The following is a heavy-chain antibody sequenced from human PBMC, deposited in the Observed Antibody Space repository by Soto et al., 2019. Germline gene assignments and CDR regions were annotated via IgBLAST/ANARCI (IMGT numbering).Heavy chain of an antibody. CDR3: ARDFMARGRDHNWLNP. J-gene: IGHJ5*02. CDR2: INGDGSNT. CDR1: GFIFSSYW. Sequence: TGGSLRLSCAASGFIFSSYWMHWVRQASGKGPVWVGRINGDGSNTRYADSVKGRFTISRDNAKNTLYLQMDSLRAEDTAVYYCARDFMARGRDHNWLNPWGKGTVVTASS. V-gene: IGHV3-74*01. D-gene: IGHD3-10*01.